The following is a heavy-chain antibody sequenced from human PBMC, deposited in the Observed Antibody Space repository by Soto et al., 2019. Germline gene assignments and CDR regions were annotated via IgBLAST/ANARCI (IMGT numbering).Heavy chain of an antibody. CDR3: ARGSRTRYGGMDV. CDR2: IYYSAST. Sequence: SETLSLTCTDSGSSTNSGDYHCTWLRQFPWKDLEWIGGIYYSASTYYNPSLVTRLTISLDTTKDQFSLRLLSATAVDTAVYSCARGSRTRYGGMDVWGQGTTVTVSS. J-gene: IGHJ6*02. V-gene: IGHV4-30-4*01. CDR1: GSSTNSGDYH. D-gene: IGHD3-16*01.